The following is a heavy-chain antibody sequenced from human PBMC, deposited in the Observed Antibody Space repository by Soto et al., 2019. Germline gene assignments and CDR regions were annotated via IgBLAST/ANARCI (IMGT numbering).Heavy chain of an antibody. CDR1: GDSVSSNCPP. V-gene: IGHV6-1*01. D-gene: IGHD1-7*01. Sequence: SQTLSLPHAISGDSVSSNCPPWNWITQSPSRGLEWLGRTHYRYRRYTDYAVYVRRRQTVNPDTTQNQFSLHLNSVTPEDTAVYYCAGTSSLQWYYMDVWDKGTTVTVSS. J-gene: IGHJ6*03. CDR2: THYRYRRYT. CDR3: AGTSSLQWYYMDV.